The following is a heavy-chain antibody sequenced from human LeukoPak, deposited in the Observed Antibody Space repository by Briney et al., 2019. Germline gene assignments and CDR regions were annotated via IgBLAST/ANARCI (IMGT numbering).Heavy chain of an antibody. CDR2: ISGSGGST. CDR3: AKDGGYDFWSGYYHFDY. CDR1: GFTFSSYG. Sequence: GGSLRLSCAASGFTFSSYGMHWVRQAPGKGLEWVSAISGSGGSTYYADSVKGRFTISRDNSKNTLYLQMNSLRAEDTAVYYCAKDGGYDFWSGYYHFDYWGQGTLVTVSS. J-gene: IGHJ4*02. D-gene: IGHD3-3*01. V-gene: IGHV3-23*01.